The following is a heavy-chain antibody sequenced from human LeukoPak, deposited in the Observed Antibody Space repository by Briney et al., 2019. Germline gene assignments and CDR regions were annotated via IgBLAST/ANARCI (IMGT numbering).Heavy chain of an antibody. V-gene: IGHV3-23*01. Sequence: GGSLRLSCAASGFTFSSYAMSWVRQAPGKGLEWVSGISGSGGSTDYADSVKGRFTISRDNSKNTLYLQMNSLRAEDTAVYYCAKLHGSGSYGYFDYWGQGTLVTVSS. J-gene: IGHJ4*02. CDR1: GFTFSSYA. CDR3: AKLHGSGSYGYFDY. D-gene: IGHD3-10*01. CDR2: ISGSGGST.